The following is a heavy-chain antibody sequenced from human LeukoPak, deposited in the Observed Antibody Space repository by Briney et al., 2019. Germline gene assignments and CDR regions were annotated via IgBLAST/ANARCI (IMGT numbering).Heavy chain of an antibody. Sequence: TTVNVSCKASGFTFTSSAMQWVRQARGQRLEWIGWIVVGSGNTNYAQRFQERVTITRDMSTSTAYMELSTLRSEDTAVYYCAAESNYGDYNAYWGQGTLVTVSS. V-gene: IGHV1-58*02. CDR3: AAESNYGDYNAY. D-gene: IGHD4-17*01. J-gene: IGHJ4*02. CDR2: IVVGSGNT. CDR1: GFTFTSSA.